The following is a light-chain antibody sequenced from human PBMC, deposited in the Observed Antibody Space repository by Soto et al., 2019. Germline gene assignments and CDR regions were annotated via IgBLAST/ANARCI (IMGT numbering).Light chain of an antibody. V-gene: IGKV1-39*01. J-gene: IGKJ2*01. CDR1: QSIGGN. CDR2: AVD. CDR3: LQNYHVPYT. Sequence: QLTQAPSLLSAPVGDRATITCRASQSIGGNLDWYQHKPGEAPKLLIFAVDTRKSGVPSRFSGSGFNKEFTLTVTSLQPEDFATYYCLQNYHVPYTFGLGTRVEIK.